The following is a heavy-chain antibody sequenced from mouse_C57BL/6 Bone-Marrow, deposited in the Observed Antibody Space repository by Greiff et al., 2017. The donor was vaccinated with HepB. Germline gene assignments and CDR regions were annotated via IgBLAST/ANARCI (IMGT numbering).Heavy chain of an antibody. CDR3: AREGATVVATNDFDY. CDR1: GFTFTGYW. D-gene: IGHD1-1*01. J-gene: IGHJ2*01. Sequence: QVQLQQSGAELMKPGASVKLSCTASGFTFTGYWIEWVKQRPGHGLEWIGEILPGSGSTNYNEKFKGKATFTADTSSNTAYMQLSSLTTEDSAIYYCAREGATVVATNDFDYWGQGTTLTVSS. CDR2: ILPGSGST. V-gene: IGHV1-9*01.